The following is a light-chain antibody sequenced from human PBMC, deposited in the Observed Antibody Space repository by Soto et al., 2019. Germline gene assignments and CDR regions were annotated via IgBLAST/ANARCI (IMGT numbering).Light chain of an antibody. Sequence: EIAMTQSPATLSVSPGERATLSCRASQSVSSNLAWYQQKPGQAPRLLIHGASTRATGIPARFSGSGSGTEFTLTISSLQSEDFAVYYCQQYSDWRPQFGQGTKVDIK. CDR1: QSVSSN. V-gene: IGKV3-15*01. CDR3: QQYSDWRPQ. J-gene: IGKJ1*01. CDR2: GAS.